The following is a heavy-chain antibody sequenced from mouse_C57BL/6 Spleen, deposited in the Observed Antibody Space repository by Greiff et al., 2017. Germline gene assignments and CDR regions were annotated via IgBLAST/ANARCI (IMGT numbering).Heavy chain of an antibody. D-gene: IGHD1-1*01. CDR2: IHPNSGST. Sequence: QVQLKQPGAELVKPGASVKLSCKASGYTFTSYWMHWVKQRPGQGLEWIGMIHPNSGSTNYNEKFKSKATLTVDKSSSTAYMQLSSLTSEDSAVYYCARDSFITTVVATYSYYAMDYWGQGTSVTVSS. CDR1: GYTFTSYW. J-gene: IGHJ4*01. CDR3: ARDSFITTVVATYSYYAMDY. V-gene: IGHV1-64*01.